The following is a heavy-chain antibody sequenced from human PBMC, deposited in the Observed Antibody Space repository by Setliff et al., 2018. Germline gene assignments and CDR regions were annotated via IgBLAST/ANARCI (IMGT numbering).Heavy chain of an antibody. Sequence: ASVKVSCKASGYTFTSYYMHWVRRAPGQGLEWMGWINPNSGGTNYAQKFQGWVTMTRDTSISTAYMELSRLTSEDTAIYYCARGDVYSGSYYHFDYWGQGTLVTVSS. CDR2: INPNSGGT. CDR1: GYTFTSYY. V-gene: IGHV1-2*04. J-gene: IGHJ4*02. D-gene: IGHD1-26*01. CDR3: ARGDVYSGSYYHFDY.